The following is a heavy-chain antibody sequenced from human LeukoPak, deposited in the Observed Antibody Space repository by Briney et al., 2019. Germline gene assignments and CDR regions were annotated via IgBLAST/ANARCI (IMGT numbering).Heavy chain of an antibody. CDR3: ARDWVSPWLYCFDY. CDR2: ISYDGSNK. Sequence: PGGSLRLSCAASGFTFSTYVMHWVRQAPGKGLEWVAVISYDGSNKFYADSVKGRFTISRDNSKNTLYLQMNSLRAEDTAVYYCARDWVSPWLYCFDYWGQGTLVTVSS. J-gene: IGHJ4*02. CDR1: GFTFSTYV. V-gene: IGHV3-30-3*01. D-gene: IGHD3-9*01.